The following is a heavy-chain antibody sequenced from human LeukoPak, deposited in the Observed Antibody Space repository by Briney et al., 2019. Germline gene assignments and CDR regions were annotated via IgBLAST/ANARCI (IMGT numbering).Heavy chain of an antibody. CDR1: GFTFSSYS. Sequence: GGSLRLSCAASGFTFSSYSMNWVRQAPGKGLEWASYISSSSSTIYYADSVKGRFTISRDNAKNSLYLQMNSLRAEDTAVYYCAREGPIVGATVFDYWGQGTLVTVSS. CDR2: ISSSSSTI. CDR3: AREGPIVGATVFDY. J-gene: IGHJ4*02. V-gene: IGHV3-48*04. D-gene: IGHD1-26*01.